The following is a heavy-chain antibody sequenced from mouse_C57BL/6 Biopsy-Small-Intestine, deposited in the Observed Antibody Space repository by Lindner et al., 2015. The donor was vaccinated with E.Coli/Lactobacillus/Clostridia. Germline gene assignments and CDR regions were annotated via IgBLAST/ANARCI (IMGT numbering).Heavy chain of an antibody. D-gene: IGHD2-5*01. J-gene: IGHJ2*01. CDR1: GYTFTSYT. Sequence: VQLQESGAELARPGASVKMSCKASGYTFTSYTMHWVKQRPGQGLEWIGNINPSSGYTKYNQKFKDKATLTADKSSSTAYMQLSSLTSEDFAVYYCARDAYYSNFFDYWGQGTTLTVSS. CDR3: ARDAYYSNFFDY. V-gene: IGHV1-4*01. CDR2: INPSSGYT.